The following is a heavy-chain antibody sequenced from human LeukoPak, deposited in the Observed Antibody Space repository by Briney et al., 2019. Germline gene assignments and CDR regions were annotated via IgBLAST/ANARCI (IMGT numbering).Heavy chain of an antibody. J-gene: IGHJ4*02. CDR3: AREFRGGWLHPPNYFDY. Sequence: GGSLRLSCAASGFTFSSYSMNWVRQAPGKGLEWVSSISSSSSYIYYADSVKGRFTISRDNAKNSLYLQMNSLRAEDTAVYYCAREFRGGWLHPPNYFDYWGQGTLVTVSS. V-gene: IGHV3-21*01. CDR2: ISSSSSYI. CDR1: GFTFSSYS. D-gene: IGHD5-24*01.